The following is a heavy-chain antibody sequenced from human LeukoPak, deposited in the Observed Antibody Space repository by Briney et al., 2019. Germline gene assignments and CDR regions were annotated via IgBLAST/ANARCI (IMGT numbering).Heavy chain of an antibody. D-gene: IGHD3-3*01. Sequence: GGSLRLSCAASGFTFSDYYMSWVRQAPGKGLEWVSYISSSGSTIYYADSVKGRFTISRDNAKNSLYLQMNSLRAEDTAVYYCARAYDFWSGYYWGYFDYWGQGTLVTVSS. CDR1: GFTFSDYY. CDR2: ISSSGSTI. J-gene: IGHJ4*02. V-gene: IGHV3-11*01. CDR3: ARAYDFWSGYYWGYFDY.